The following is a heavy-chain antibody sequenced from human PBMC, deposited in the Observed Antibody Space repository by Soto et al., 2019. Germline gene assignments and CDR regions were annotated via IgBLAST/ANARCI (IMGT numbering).Heavy chain of an antibody. V-gene: IGHV1-18*01. CDR1: GYTFSSYG. Sequence: QVQLVQSGAEVKKPAASVKVSCKASGYTFSSYGISWVRQAPGQGLEWMAWISAYNGNTNYAQNLQGRVTMATDTSASRAYMELRSLRSDDTAVYYCGRRGWGFGGWGQGALVSVSS. CDR2: ISAYNGNT. J-gene: IGHJ4*02. CDR3: GRRGWGFGG. D-gene: IGHD7-27*01.